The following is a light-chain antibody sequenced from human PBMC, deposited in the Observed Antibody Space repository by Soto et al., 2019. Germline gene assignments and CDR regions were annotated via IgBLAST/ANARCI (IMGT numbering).Light chain of an antibody. CDR2: AAS. CDR1: ENISRH. CDR3: QQTYTTLSIT. Sequence: IQMTQSASSLAGSVGDRVTITCRASENISRHLNWYQQKPGKAPKLLIYAASSLQNGVPSRFRGGGSGTDFTLTISNLQPEDFATYYCQQTYTTLSITFGQGTRLESK. J-gene: IGKJ5*01. V-gene: IGKV1-39*01.